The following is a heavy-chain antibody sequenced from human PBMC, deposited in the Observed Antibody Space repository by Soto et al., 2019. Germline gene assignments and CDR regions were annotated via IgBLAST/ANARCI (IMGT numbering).Heavy chain of an antibody. V-gene: IGHV1-18*01. J-gene: IGHJ4*02. CDR2: ISAFNGDT. D-gene: IGHD3-22*01. CDR3: ARERSHYDSKDY. Sequence: QVHLAQSGGEVKKPGASVKVSCKASGYTFTAYGISWVRQAPGQGLEWMGWISAFNGDTKSAQKVQGRITRTTDTSTSTAYMELRSLRSDDPAVYYCARERSHYDSKDYWGQGTLVTVSS. CDR1: GYTFTAYG.